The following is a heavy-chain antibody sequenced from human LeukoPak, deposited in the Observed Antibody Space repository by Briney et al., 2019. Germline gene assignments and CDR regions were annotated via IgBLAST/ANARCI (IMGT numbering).Heavy chain of an antibody. CDR2: INNDVRVT. CDR3: ARGGQGAVDY. J-gene: IGHJ4*02. V-gene: IGHV3-74*01. Sequence: GGSLRLSCAASGFTFSSHWMHWVRQAPGKGLVWVSFINNDVRVTIYADSVKGCLTIATDNTKNTLYLQMTSLRAEATAMYYCARGGQGAVDYWGPGTLVTVSS. D-gene: IGHD3-16*01. CDR1: GFTFSSHW.